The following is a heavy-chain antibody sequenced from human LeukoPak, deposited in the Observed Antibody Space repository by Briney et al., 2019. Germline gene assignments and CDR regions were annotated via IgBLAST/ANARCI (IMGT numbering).Heavy chain of an antibody. V-gene: IGHV4-39*01. D-gene: IGHD3-22*01. J-gene: IGHJ4*02. Sequence: SETLSLPCTVSGGSISSTTYYWGRIRQSPGKGLEWIGCIYYSGSTYYNPSLKSRVTISVDTSKNQFSLKLSSVTAADTAVYYCASSYFYDGNRFFDYWGQGAQVSDSS. CDR1: GGSISSTTYY. CDR2: IYYSGST. CDR3: ASSYFYDGNRFFDY.